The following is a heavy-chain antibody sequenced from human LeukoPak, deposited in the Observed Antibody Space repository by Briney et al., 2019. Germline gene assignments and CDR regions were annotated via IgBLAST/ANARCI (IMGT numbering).Heavy chain of an antibody. CDR2: ISSSSSYI. D-gene: IGHD3-10*01. V-gene: IGHV3-21*01. Sequence: PGGSLRLSCAASGFTFSSYSMNWVRQAPGKGLEWVSSISSSSSYIYYADSVKGRFTISRDNAKNSLYLQMISLRAEDTAVYYCARAYGSGSYYNGGPFDYWGQGTLVTVSS. J-gene: IGHJ4*02. CDR1: GFTFSSYS. CDR3: ARAYGSGSYYNGGPFDY.